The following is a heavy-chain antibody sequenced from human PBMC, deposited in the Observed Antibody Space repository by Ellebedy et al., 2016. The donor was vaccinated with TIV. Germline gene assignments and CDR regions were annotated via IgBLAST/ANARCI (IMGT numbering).Heavy chain of an antibody. V-gene: IGHV3-74*01. Sequence: GESLKISCVASGFTFSRHYMHWVRQAPGKGLVWVSRIKDDGSETSYVDSVKGRFTISRDNAKNSLYLQMNSLRAEDTAVYYCARSTTSTSRVYWGQGTLVAVSS. J-gene: IGHJ4*02. CDR3: ARSTTSTSRVY. D-gene: IGHD4-11*01. CDR1: GFTFSRHY. CDR2: IKDDGSET.